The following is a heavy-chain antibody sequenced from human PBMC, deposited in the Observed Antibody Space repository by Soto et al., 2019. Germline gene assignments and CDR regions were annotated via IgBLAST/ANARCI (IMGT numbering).Heavy chain of an antibody. J-gene: IGHJ3*02. CDR2: IYNSGST. V-gene: IGHV4-59*08. D-gene: IGHD7-27*01. CDR1: GGSISSYY. Sequence: SETLSLTCTVSGGSISSYYWSWIRQPPGKGLEWIGYIYNSGSTNYSPSLKSRVTISVDTSKNQFSLKLSSVTAADTAVYYCARLWGLDAFDIWGQGTMVTVSS. CDR3: ARLWGLDAFDI.